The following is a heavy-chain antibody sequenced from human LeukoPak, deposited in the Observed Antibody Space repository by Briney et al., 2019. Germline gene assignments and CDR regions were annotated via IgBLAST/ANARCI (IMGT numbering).Heavy chain of an antibody. Sequence: SGPTLVKPSETLSLTCTVSGDSISSYYWSWIRQPPGKGLEWIGYIYYSGSTNYNPSLKSRVTISVDTSKNQFSLKLSSVTAADTAVYYCARINCGGDCYIDYWGQGTLVTVSS. J-gene: IGHJ4*02. CDR3: ARINCGGDCYIDY. CDR2: IYYSGST. V-gene: IGHV4-59*01. CDR1: GDSISSYY. D-gene: IGHD2-21*02.